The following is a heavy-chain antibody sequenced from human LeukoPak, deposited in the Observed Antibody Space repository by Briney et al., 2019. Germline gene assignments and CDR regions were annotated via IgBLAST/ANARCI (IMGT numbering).Heavy chain of an antibody. D-gene: IGHD5-12*01. Sequence: GSSVKVSCKASGGTFSSYAISWVRQAPGQGLEWMGRIIPILGIANYAQKFQGRVTITADKFTSTAYMELSSLRSEDTAVYYCASRIVATIVGYYGMDVWGQGTTVTVSS. J-gene: IGHJ6*02. CDR3: ASRIVATIVGYYGMDV. CDR1: GGTFSSYA. V-gene: IGHV1-69*04. CDR2: IIPILGIA.